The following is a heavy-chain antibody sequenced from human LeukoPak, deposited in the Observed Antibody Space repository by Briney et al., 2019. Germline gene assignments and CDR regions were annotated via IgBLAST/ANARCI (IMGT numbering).Heavy chain of an antibody. CDR1: GFIFRSHW. J-gene: IGHJ4*02. D-gene: IGHD5-12*01. V-gene: IGHV3-7*01. CDR2: INQDGSEK. CDR3: ARDHVVPTILFDY. Sequence: GVSLRLSCAVSGFIFRSHWMGWVRQAPGKGLEWVANINQDGSEKYYADSVEGRFTISRDNAENSLYLQMNSLRVEDTAVYYCARDHVVPTILFDYWGRGTLVTVSS.